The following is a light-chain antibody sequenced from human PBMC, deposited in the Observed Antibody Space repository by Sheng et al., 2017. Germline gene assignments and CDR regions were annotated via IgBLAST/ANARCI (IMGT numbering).Light chain of an antibody. CDR2: KAS. V-gene: IGKV1-5*03. CDR1: QSISTW. Sequence: DIQMTQSPSTLSASVGDRVTITCRASQSISTWLAWYQQKPGKAPKVLIYKASSLESGVPSRFSGSGSGTEFTLTISSLQPDDFATYYCQQYNSYSRTFGQGPRWKSN. J-gene: IGKJ1*01. CDR3: QQYNSYSRT.